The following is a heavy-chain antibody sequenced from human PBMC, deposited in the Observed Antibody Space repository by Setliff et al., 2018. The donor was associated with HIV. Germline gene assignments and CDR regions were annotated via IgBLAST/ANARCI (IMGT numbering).Heavy chain of an antibody. CDR1: GYTFTSYD. Sequence: ASVKVSCKASGYTFTSYDFNWVRQATGQGLEWMGWMNPNSGNTGYAQKFQGRVTMTRNSSISTAYMELSSLKSEDTAVYYCARVYCSIASCYDEYYFDYWGQGTLVTVSS. V-gene: IGHV1-8*02. D-gene: IGHD2-2*01. CDR2: MNPNSGNT. CDR3: ARVYCSIASCYDEYYFDY. J-gene: IGHJ4*02.